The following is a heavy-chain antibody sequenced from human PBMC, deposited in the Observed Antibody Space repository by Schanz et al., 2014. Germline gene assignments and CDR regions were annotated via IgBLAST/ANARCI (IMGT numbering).Heavy chain of an antibody. CDR2: ISGNGGEK. J-gene: IGHJ3*02. V-gene: IGHV3-7*01. Sequence: DVQLVESGGGLVEPGQSLRLSCTVSGFTFENFPMSWFRQAPGKGLRCVAVISGNGGEKYYADSVKGRFTISRDNAKKSLFLQMNSLRAEDTAVYYCARLGRMGAFDIWGQGTMVTVSS. CDR1: GFTFENFP. CDR3: ARLGRMGAFDI. D-gene: IGHD2-8*01.